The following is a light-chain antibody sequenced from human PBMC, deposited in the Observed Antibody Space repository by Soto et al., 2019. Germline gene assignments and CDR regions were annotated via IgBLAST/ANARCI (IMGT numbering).Light chain of an antibody. CDR3: QQYGNSPFT. J-gene: IGKJ3*01. V-gene: IGKV3-20*01. CDR1: QSLSNSQ. CDR2: GTS. Sequence: ENVLTQSPGTLSLSPGERAILSCRASQSLSNSQVAWYQQKPGQAPRLLFSGTSTRATGIPDRFSGSGSGTDFTLTISRLEPEDFAVYYCQQYGNSPFTFGPGTTVDFK.